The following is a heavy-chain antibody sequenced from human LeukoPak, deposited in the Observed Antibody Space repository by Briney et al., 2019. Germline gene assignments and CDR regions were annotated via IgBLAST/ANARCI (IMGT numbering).Heavy chain of an antibody. J-gene: IGHJ4*02. D-gene: IGHD1-7*01. Sequence: GGSLRLSCAASGFTFSSYAMHWVRQAPGKGLEWVAVISYDGSNKYYADSVKGRFTISRDNSKNTLYQQMNSLRPEDTAVYYCARANYMIPVDYWGQGTLVTVSS. CDR1: GFTFSSYA. V-gene: IGHV3-30-3*01. CDR2: ISYDGSNK. CDR3: ARANYMIPVDY.